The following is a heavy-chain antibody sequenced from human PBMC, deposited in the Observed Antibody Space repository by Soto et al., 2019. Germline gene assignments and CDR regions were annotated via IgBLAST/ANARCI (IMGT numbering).Heavy chain of an antibody. Sequence: PGESLKISCKGSGYSFTSYWIGWVRQMHGKGLEWMGIIYPGDSDTRYSPSFQGQVTISADKSISTAYLQWSSLKASDTAMYYCARLLFLIFRREYGMDVFCLEAALTISS. D-gene: IGHD3-16*01. V-gene: IGHV5-51*01. J-gene: IGHJ6*02. CDR1: GYSFTSYW. CDR2: IYPGDSDT. CDR3: ARLLFLIFRREYGMDV.